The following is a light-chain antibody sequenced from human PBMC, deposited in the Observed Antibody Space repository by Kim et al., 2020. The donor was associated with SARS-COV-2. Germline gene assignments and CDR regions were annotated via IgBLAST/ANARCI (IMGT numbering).Light chain of an antibody. Sequence: SASVGDRVTITCRSSQTITRYLNWYHQRAGKAPQLLIYVASSLQSGVPSRFSGSGSGTDFTLTISSLQPEDFATYYCQQTSSTPHTFGQGTKLEI. CDR1: QTITRY. CDR3: QQTSSTPHT. V-gene: IGKV1-39*01. CDR2: VAS. J-gene: IGKJ2*01.